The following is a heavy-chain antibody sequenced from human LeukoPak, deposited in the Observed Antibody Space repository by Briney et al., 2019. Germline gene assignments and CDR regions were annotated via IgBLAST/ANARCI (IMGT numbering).Heavy chain of an antibody. V-gene: IGHV5-10-1*01. CDR3: ARAQIPAAARDLFDD. CDR2: IDPSDSYT. Sequence: GESLRISCKGSGYSFTSYWISWVRQMPGKGLEWMGRIDPSDSYTNYSPSFQGHVTISADKSISTAYLQWSSLKASDTAMYYCARAQIPAAARDLFDDWGQGTLVTVSS. CDR1: GYSFTSYW. D-gene: IGHD2-2*01. J-gene: IGHJ4*02.